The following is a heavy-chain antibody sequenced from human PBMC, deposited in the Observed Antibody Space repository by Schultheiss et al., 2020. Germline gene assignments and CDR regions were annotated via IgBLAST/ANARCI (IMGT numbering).Heavy chain of an antibody. CDR1: GGSISSGGYY. J-gene: IGHJ4*02. Sequence: SETLSLTCTVSGGSISSGGYYWSWIRQHPGKGLEWIGYIYYSGSTYYNPSLKSRVTISVDTSKNQFSLKLSSVIAADTAVYYCASEGSSSSALDYWGQGTLVTVSS. CDR2: IYYSGST. CDR3: ASEGSSSSALDY. V-gene: IGHV4-31*03. D-gene: IGHD6-6*01.